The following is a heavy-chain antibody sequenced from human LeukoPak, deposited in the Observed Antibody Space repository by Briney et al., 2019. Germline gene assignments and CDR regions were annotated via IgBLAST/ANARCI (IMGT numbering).Heavy chain of an antibody. CDR1: GFTFSSYA. D-gene: IGHD6-6*01. CDR2: ISYDGSNK. CDR3: ARYSSSST. Sequence: PGRSLRLSCAASGFTFSSYAMHWVRQAPGKGLEWVAVISYDGSNKYYADSVKGRFTISRDNSRNTLYLQMNSLRAEDTAVYYCARYSSSSTWGQGALVTVPS. V-gene: IGHV3-30-3*01. J-gene: IGHJ4*02.